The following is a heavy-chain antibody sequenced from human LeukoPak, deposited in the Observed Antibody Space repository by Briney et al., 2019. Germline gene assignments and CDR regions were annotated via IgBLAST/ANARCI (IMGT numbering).Heavy chain of an antibody. CDR1: GYIFTKFG. D-gene: IGHD6-13*01. Sequence: ASVKVSCKASGYIFTKFGVTWLRQAPGQGLEWMGWISAYNGNTKYAQKVQGRVTMTTDTSTSTAYMELRSLRSDDTAVYYCARGEAVSVAAAGTPNDYWGQGTLVTVSS. J-gene: IGHJ4*02. CDR3: ARGEAVSVAAAGTPNDY. CDR2: ISAYNGNT. V-gene: IGHV1-18*01.